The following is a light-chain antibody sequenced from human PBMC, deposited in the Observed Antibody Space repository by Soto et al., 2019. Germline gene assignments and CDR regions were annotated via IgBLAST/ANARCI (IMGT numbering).Light chain of an antibody. CDR2: DAS. J-gene: IGKJ5*01. CDR1: QSVSSD. V-gene: IGKV3-11*01. Sequence: EIVMTQSPATLSVSPGERATLSCRASQSVSSDLAWYQQKPGQAPRLLIYDASNRATGVPARFSGSGSGTDFTLTISSLEPEGFALYYCQQRNSWPPITFGQGTRLEI. CDR3: QQRNSWPPIT.